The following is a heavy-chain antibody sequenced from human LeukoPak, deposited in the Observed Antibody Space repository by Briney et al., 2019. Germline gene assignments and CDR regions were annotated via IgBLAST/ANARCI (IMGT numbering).Heavy chain of an antibody. CDR3: AREDSSSGWLQTH. CDR2: INYYGTTT. D-gene: IGHD5-24*01. CDR1: GFTFTNHW. J-gene: IGHJ4*02. Sequence: GGSLRLSCAASGFTFTNHWMHWVRQAPGKGLVWVSRINYYGTTTMYADSVKGRFTISRDNAKNTLYLQMNSLRAEDTAVYYCAREDSSSGWLQTHWGQGTLVTVSS. V-gene: IGHV3-74*03.